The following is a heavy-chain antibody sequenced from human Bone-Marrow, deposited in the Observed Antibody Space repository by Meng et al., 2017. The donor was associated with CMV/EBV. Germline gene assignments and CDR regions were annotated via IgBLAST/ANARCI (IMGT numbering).Heavy chain of an antibody. D-gene: IGHD1-7*01. J-gene: IGHJ4*02. CDR2: FDPEDGET. Sequence: ASVKVSCKVSGYTLTELSMHWVRQAPGKGLEWMGGFDPEDGETIYAQKFQGRVTMTEDTSTDTAYMELSSLRSEDTAVYYCATSLLTLITGTTWDFDYWGQGTLVTVPS. CDR1: GYTLTELS. CDR3: ATSLLTLITGTTWDFDY. V-gene: IGHV1-24*01.